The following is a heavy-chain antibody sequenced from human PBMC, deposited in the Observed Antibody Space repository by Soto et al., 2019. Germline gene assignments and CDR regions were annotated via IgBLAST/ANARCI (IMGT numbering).Heavy chain of an antibody. CDR1: GYTFTGYY. CDR2: INPNSGGT. Sequence: QVQLVQSGAEVKKPGASVKVSCKASGYTFTGYYMHWVRQAPGQGLEWMGWINPNSGGTNYAQKFQGWVTMTRDTSISTAYMELSRLRSDDTAVYYCARRLGYCSGCSCKGFDYWGQGTLVTVSS. V-gene: IGHV1-2*04. CDR3: ARRLGYCSGCSCKGFDY. J-gene: IGHJ4*02. D-gene: IGHD2-15*01.